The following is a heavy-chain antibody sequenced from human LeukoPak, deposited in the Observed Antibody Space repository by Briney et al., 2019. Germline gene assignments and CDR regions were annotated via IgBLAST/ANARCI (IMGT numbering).Heavy chain of an antibody. CDR1: GFTFDDYA. Sequence: GGSLRLSCAAAGFTFDDYAMDWVRQAPGKGLEWVAGISWNSGSIGYADSVKGRFTISRHNAKNSLYLQMNSLRAEDMALYYCAKGYCSSTSCYIDYWGQGTLVTVSS. CDR2: ISWNSGSI. V-gene: IGHV3-9*03. D-gene: IGHD2-2*02. J-gene: IGHJ4*02. CDR3: AKGYCSSTSCYIDY.